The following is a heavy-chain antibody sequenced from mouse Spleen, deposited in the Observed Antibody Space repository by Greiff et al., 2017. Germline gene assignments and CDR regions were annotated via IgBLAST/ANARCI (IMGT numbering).Heavy chain of an antibody. CDR3: ARQATMITTGAWFAY. CDR2: INPSSGYT. CDR1: GYTFTSYT. D-gene: IGHD2-4*01. J-gene: IGHJ3*01. Sequence: VQLQQSGAELARPGASVKMSCKASGYTFTSYTMHWVKQRPGQGLEWIGYINPSSGYTKYNQKFKDKATLTADKSSSTAYMQLSSLTSEDSAVYYRARQATMITTGAWFAYWGQGTLVTVSA. V-gene: IGHV1-4*01.